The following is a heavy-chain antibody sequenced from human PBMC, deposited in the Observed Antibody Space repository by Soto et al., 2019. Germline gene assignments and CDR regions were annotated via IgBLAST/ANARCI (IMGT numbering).Heavy chain of an antibody. CDR1: GFTCSSYW. V-gene: IGHV3-7*01. J-gene: IGHJ4*02. Sequence: EVQLVESGGGLVQPGGSLRLSCAASGFTCSSYWMSLVRQAPGKGLEWVANIKQDGSEKYYVDSVKGRFTISRDNAKNSLYLQMNSLRAEDTAVYYCARDGRSSGLSRAHYFDYWGQGTLVTVSS. CDR2: IKQDGSEK. CDR3: ARDGRSSGLSRAHYFDY. D-gene: IGHD6-19*01.